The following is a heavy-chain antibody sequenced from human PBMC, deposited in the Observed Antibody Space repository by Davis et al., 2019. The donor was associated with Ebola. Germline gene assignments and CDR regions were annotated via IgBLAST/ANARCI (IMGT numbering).Heavy chain of an antibody. CDR1: GFTISNFW. D-gene: IGHD1-1*01. Sequence: PGGSLRLSCAASGFTISNFWMHWVRQAPGKGLEWVAFIAYDESNKYYADSVEGRFTISKDNSRNTVYLQMNSLRPEDTAMYFCAKAHIVGTEGWFDPWGQGTLVTVSS. CDR3: AKAHIVGTEGWFDP. J-gene: IGHJ5*02. CDR2: IAYDESNK. V-gene: IGHV3-30*02.